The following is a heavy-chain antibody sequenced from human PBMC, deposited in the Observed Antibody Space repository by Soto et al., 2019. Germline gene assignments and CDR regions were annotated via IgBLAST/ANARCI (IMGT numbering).Heavy chain of an antibody. V-gene: IGHV1-69*01. J-gene: IGHJ6*02. D-gene: IGHD3-3*02. CDR2: IIPIFCSA. CDR1: GGTFSTYT. CDR3: ARGDISLSSSYYSGMDG. Sequence: QVQLVQSGAEVKKPGSSVKVSCKASGGTFSTYTLSWVRQAPGQGLEWMGGIIPIFCSANYAQRFQGRVTITTDESPTTAHTERSSLRSEDTAVYYGARGDISLSSSYYSGMDGWGQGTTVTVSS.